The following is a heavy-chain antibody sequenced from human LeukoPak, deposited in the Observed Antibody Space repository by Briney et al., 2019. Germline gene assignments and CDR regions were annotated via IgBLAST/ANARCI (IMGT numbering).Heavy chain of an antibody. CDR1: GFTFSSYA. V-gene: IGHV3-23*01. Sequence: GASLRLSCAASGFTFSSYAMSWVRQAPGKGLEWVSAIGGSGGSTYYADSVKGRFTISRDNSKNTLYLQMNSLRAEDTAVYYCAKPLAEYQLLPRAFDIWGQGTMVTVSS. CDR3: AKPLAEYQLLPRAFDI. D-gene: IGHD2-2*01. J-gene: IGHJ3*02. CDR2: IGGSGGST.